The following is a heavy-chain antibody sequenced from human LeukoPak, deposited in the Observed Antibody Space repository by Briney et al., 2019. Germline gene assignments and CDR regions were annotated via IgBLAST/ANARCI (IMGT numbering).Heavy chain of an antibody. D-gene: IGHD3-16*02. Sequence: PGRSLRLSCAASGFTFSSYAMHWVRQAPGKGLEWVAAISCNGSNKYYADSVKGRFTISRDNSKNTLYLQMNSLRAEDTAVYYCARSGYDYVWGSYRPLNWFDPWGQGTLVTVSS. CDR2: ISCNGSNK. CDR1: GFTFSSYA. V-gene: IGHV3-30*04. J-gene: IGHJ5*02. CDR3: ARSGYDYVWGSYRPLNWFDP.